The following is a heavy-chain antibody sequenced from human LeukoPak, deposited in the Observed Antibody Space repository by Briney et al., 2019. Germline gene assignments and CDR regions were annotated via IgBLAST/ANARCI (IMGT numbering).Heavy chain of an antibody. CDR2: IYSGGST. J-gene: IGHJ1*01. V-gene: IGHV3-53*01. D-gene: IGHD2-21*01. Sequence: GGSLRLSCAASGFTVSSNYMSWVRQAPGKGPEWVSVIYSGGSTYYADSVKGRFTTPRDISKNTLYLQMNSLRAEDTAVYYCASVNGDGAEYFQHWGQGTLVTVSS. CDR3: ASVNGDGAEYFQH. CDR1: GFTVSSNY.